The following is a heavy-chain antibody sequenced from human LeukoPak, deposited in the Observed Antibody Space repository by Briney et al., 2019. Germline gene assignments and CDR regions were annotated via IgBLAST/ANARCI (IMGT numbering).Heavy chain of an antibody. Sequence: GESLRISCKGSGYSFTSYWISWVRQMPGEGVEWMGRIDPSDSYTNYSPSFQGHVTISADKSISTAYLQCGSLKASDTAMYYCARASKDYYGSGSYYNWGQGTLVTVSS. D-gene: IGHD3-10*01. CDR1: GYSFTSYW. CDR3: ARASKDYYGSGSYYN. V-gene: IGHV5-10-1*01. J-gene: IGHJ4*02. CDR2: IDPSDSYT.